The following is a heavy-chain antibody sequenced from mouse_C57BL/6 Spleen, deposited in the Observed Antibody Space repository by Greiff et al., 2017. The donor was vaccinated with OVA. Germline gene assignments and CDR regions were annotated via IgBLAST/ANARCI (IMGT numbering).Heavy chain of an antibody. V-gene: IGHV1-55*01. CDR1: GYTFTSYW. CDR3: ARRGLGRPYFDY. CDR2: IYPGSGST. J-gene: IGHJ2*01. Sequence: QVQLQQPGAELVKPGASVKMSCKASGYTFTSYWITWVKQRPGQGLEWIGDIYPGSGSTNYNEKFKSKATLTVDTSSSTAYMQLSSLTSEDSAVYYCARRGLGRPYFDYWGQGTTLTVSS. D-gene: IGHD4-1*01.